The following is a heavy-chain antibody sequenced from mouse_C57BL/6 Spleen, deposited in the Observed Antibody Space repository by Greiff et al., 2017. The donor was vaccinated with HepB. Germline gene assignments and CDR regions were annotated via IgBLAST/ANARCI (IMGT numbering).Heavy chain of an antibody. CDR1: GFTFSDYG. J-gene: IGHJ4*01. Sequence: EVMLVESGGGLVKPGGSLKLSCAASGFTFSDYGMHWVRQAPEKGLEWVAYISSGSSTIYYADTVKGRFTISRDNAKNTLFLQMTSLRSEDTAMYYCAMPNWDAMDYWGQGTSVTVSS. D-gene: IGHD4-1*01. V-gene: IGHV5-17*01. CDR3: AMPNWDAMDY. CDR2: ISSGSSTI.